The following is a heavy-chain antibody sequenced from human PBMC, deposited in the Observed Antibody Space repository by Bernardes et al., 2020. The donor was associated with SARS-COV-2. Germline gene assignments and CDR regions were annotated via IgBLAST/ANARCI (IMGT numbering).Heavy chain of an antibody. CDR1: GFTFSGNA. J-gene: IGHJ6*02. V-gene: IGHV3-23*01. Sequence: GGSLRLSCAASGFTFSGNAMSWVRQAPGTGLEWVSAISAIGGSPYYAESVKGRFTISRDNSRNTLYLEMNSLRAEDTAVYYCSKNAKYSSSSMGVWGQGTTVTVS. CDR2: ISAIGGSP. D-gene: IGHD6-6*01. CDR3: SKNAKYSSSSMGV.